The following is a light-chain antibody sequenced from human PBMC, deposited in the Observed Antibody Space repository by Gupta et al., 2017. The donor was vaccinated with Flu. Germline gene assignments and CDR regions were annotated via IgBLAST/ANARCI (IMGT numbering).Light chain of an antibody. V-gene: IGLV2-14*01. J-gene: IGLJ3*02. Sequence: QSALTQPASVSGSPGQSITLSCTGTGSDIGGYNYVSWYQQYPGKVPKLMIYEVSYRPSGISVRFSGSKSGNTASLTISGLQTDDEAVYYCSSYTGSVTVFGGGTKLTVL. CDR3: SSYTGSVTV. CDR2: EVS. CDR1: GSDIGGYNY.